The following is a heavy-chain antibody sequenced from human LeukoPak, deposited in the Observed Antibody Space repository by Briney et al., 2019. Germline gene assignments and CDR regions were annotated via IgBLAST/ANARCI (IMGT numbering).Heavy chain of an antibody. D-gene: IGHD3-22*01. J-gene: IGHJ4*02. CDR1: GFTFSSYW. CDR3: ARGYPGRYDSSGYYRPADY. Sequence: GGSLRLSCAASGFTFSSYWMRWVRQAPGKGLEWVANIKQDGSEKYYVDSVKGRFTISRDNAKNSLYLQMNSLRAEDTAVYYCARGYPGRYDSSGYYRPADYWGQGTLVTVSS. CDR2: IKQDGSEK. V-gene: IGHV3-7*01.